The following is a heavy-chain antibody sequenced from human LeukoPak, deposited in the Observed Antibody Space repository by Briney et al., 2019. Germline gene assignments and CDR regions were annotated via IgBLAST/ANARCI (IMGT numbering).Heavy chain of an antibody. D-gene: IGHD3-10*01. CDR1: GYTFTSYY. V-gene: IGHV1-46*01. CDR2: INPSGSST. Sequence: ASVKVSCKASGYTFTSYYMHWVRQAPGQGLEWMGLINPSGSSTSYAQKFQGRLSLTRDMSTSTDYMELSSLRSEDTAVYYCARDPSMVRGENTPYFDYWGQGTLVTVSS. J-gene: IGHJ4*02. CDR3: ARDPSMVRGENTPYFDY.